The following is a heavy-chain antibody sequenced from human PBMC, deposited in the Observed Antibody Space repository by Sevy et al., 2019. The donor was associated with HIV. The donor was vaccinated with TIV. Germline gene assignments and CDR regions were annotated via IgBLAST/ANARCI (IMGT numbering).Heavy chain of an antibody. D-gene: IGHD6-13*01. CDR1: GFTFSSYA. Sequence: GGSLRLSCAASGFTFSSYAMSWVRQAPGKGLEWVSAISGSGGSTYYADSVKGRFTISRDNSKNTLYLQMNSLRAEDTAVYYCAKDLMPYSSSPRDFDYWGQRTLVTVSS. V-gene: IGHV3-23*01. CDR2: ISGSGGST. J-gene: IGHJ4*02. CDR3: AKDLMPYSSSPRDFDY.